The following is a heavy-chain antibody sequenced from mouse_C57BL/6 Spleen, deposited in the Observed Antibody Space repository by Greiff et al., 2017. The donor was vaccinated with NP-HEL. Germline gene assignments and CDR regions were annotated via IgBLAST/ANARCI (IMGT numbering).Heavy chain of an antibody. J-gene: IGHJ2*01. D-gene: IGHD2-4*01. CDR2: INPNNCGT. V-gene: IGHV1-18*01. CDR3: ARSGDYDQYYFDY. CDR1: GYTFTDYN. Sequence: VQLQQSGPELVKPGASVKIPCKASGYTFTDYNMDWVKQSHGKSLEWIGDINPNNCGTIYNQKFKGKATLTVDKSSSTAYMELRSLTSEDTAVYYCARSGDYDQYYFDYWGQGTTLTVSS.